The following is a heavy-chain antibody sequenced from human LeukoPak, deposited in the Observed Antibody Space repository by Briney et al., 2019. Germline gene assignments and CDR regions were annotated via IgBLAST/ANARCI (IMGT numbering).Heavy chain of an antibody. V-gene: IGHV3-48*01. CDR3: ARLEGYCSSTSCYLHYYYMDV. D-gene: IGHD2-2*01. CDR2: INRSNSTI. CDR1: GFTFRSYR. J-gene: IGHJ6*03. Sequence: PGGSLRLSCPASGFTFRSYRLNWVRQAPGRGLAGVSYINRSNSTIYYADSVKGRFTISRDNAKNSLYLQMNSLRAEDTAVYYCARLEGYCSSTSCYLHYYYMDVWGKGTTVTVSS.